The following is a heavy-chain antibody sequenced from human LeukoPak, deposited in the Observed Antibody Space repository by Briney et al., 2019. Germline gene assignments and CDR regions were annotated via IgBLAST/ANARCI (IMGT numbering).Heavy chain of an antibody. Sequence: ASVKVSCKASGYTFTSYAMNWVRQAPGQGLEWMGWINTNTGNPTYAQGFTGRFVFSLDTSVSTAYLQISSLKAEDTAVYYCARTNSYYYDSSGRKGDNNFDYWGQGTLVTVSS. V-gene: IGHV7-4-1*02. CDR3: ARTNSYYYDSSGRKGDNNFDY. CDR1: GYTFTSYA. J-gene: IGHJ4*02. CDR2: INTNTGNP. D-gene: IGHD3-22*01.